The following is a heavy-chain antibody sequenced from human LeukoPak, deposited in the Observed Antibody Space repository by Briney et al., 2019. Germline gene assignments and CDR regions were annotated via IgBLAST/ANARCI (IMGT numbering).Heavy chain of an antibody. CDR1: GYTFTGYY. CDR2: INPNSGGT. Sequence: ASVKVSCKASGYTFTGYYMHWVRQAPGQGLEWMGWINPNSGGTNYAQKFQGRVTMTRDTSISTAYMELSRLRSDDTAVYYCARDGGVRGPDYYYYMDVWGKGTTVTISS. CDR3: ARDGGVRGPDYYYYMDV. D-gene: IGHD3-10*01. V-gene: IGHV1-2*02. J-gene: IGHJ6*03.